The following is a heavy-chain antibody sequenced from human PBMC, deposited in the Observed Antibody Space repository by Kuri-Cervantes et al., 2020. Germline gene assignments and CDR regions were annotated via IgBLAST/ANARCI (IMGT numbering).Heavy chain of an antibody. V-gene: IGHV3-23*01. CDR2: IIGGGRDT. CDR1: GFTFSSYA. CDR3: ASPMRAMALDY. Sequence: GESLKISCAASGFTFSSYAMNWVRQTPGKGLEWVSSIIGGGRDTYIADSVKGRFTISRDNSKNTLYLQMNSLRAEDTAVYYCASPMRAMALDYWGQGTLVTVSS. J-gene: IGHJ4*02. D-gene: IGHD6-19*01.